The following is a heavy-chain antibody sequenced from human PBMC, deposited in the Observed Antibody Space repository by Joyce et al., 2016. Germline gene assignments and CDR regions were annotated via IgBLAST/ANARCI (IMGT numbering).Heavy chain of an antibody. V-gene: IGHV1-69*12. CDR1: GGDFSNYT. CDR2: DIPFFGAA. CDR3: ARGGTSSDHYFFYTLDV. D-gene: IGHD1-14*01. Sequence: QVLLVQSGAAVKRPGSSLRVSCKSSGGDFSNYTVNWVRQAPGQRLEWMGGDIPFFGAAKYAEDFKGRVTLTADQSTRTAYLELSSRTSADTAVYYCARGGTSSDHYFFYTLDVWGPGTTVIVSS. J-gene: IGHJ6*02.